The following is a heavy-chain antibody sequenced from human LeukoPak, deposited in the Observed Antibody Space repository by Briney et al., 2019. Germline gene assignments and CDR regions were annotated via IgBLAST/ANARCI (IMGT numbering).Heavy chain of an antibody. V-gene: IGHV3-23*01. CDR3: VQKTPGTNPIDF. Sequence: GGSLRLSCAASGFTFSSYAMNWVRQAPGKGLEWVSACGTDGDTYYADSVRGRFTISRDNAKHTVYLQMSSLRAEDTTVHYCVQKTPGTNPIDFWGKGTLVTVSP. D-gene: IGHD1-1*01. CDR2: CGTDGDT. J-gene: IGHJ4*01. CDR1: GFTFSSYA.